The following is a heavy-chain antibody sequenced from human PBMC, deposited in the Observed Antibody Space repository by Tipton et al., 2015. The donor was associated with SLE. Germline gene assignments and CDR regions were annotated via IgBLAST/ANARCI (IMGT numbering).Heavy chain of an antibody. CDR1: GGSISSSSYY. V-gene: IGHV4-39*07. CDR3: AKDYNHDNADYN. D-gene: IGHD4-17*01. Sequence: TLSLTCTVSGGSISSSSYYWGWIRQPPGKGLEWIGRIYTSGSTNYNPSLKSRVTISVDTSKNQFSLKLSSVTVADTAVYYCAKDYNHDNADYNWGQGTLVIVSS. J-gene: IGHJ4*02. CDR2: IYTSGST.